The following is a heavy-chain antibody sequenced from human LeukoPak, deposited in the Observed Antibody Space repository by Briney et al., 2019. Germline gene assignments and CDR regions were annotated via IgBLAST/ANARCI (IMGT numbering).Heavy chain of an antibody. CDR3: ARQPIYEAYFDF. D-gene: IGHD3-16*01. J-gene: IGHJ4*02. CDR2: IKHDGSEK. V-gene: IGHV3-7*01. Sequence: PGGSLSLSCVASGFPFDRYWMSWVRQAPGKGLEWVANIKHDGSEKNFVDSVKGRFTISRDNAENSLFLQMNSLRADDTAVYFCARQPIYEAYFDFWGQGTLVTVSS. CDR1: GFPFDRYW.